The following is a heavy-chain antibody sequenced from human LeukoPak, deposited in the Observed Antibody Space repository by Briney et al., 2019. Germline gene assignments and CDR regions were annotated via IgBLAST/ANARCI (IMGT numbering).Heavy chain of an antibody. J-gene: IGHJ5*02. CDR1: GYTFTGYY. V-gene: IGHV1-2*06. Sequence: ASVKVSCKASGYTFTGYYMHWVRQAPGQGPEWMGRINPDSGGTNYAQKFQGRVTVTRDTSISTAYMDLRGLRSDDTAVYYCAREPATMVRGVLLGRFDPWGQGTLVTVSS. CDR2: INPDSGGT. D-gene: IGHD3-10*01. CDR3: AREPATMVRGVLLGRFDP.